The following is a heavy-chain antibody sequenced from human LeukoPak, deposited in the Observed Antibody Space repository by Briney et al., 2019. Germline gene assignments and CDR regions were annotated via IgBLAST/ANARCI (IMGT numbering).Heavy chain of an antibody. CDR1: GYTFTSNG. D-gene: IGHD3-10*01. V-gene: IGHV1-18*01. CDR2: ISGYNGNT. Sequence: ASVKVSCKASGYTFTSNGISWVRQAPGQGLEWLGWISGYNGNTKYAQKFQGRVTMTTDTSTSTAYMELRSLRSDDTAVYYCARDGFGDLDFDYWGQGTLVTVSS. CDR3: ARDGFGDLDFDY. J-gene: IGHJ4*02.